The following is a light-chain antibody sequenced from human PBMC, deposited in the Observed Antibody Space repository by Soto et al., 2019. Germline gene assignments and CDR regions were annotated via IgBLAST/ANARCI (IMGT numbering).Light chain of an antibody. CDR1: QSVSSY. CDR2: DAS. J-gene: IGKJ3*01. Sequence: EIVLTQSPATLSLSPGERATLSCRASQSVSSYLAWYQQKPGQAPRLLIYDASNRATGIPARFSGSGSGTDFTLTISSLEPEYFAVYYCQQRSNWLRTFGPGTKVDIK. CDR3: QQRSNWLRT. V-gene: IGKV3-11*01.